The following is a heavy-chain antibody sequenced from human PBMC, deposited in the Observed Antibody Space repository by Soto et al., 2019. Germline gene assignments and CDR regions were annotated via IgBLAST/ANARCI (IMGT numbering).Heavy chain of an antibody. D-gene: IGHD1-26*01. CDR3: AKDLREILQVGATLNYYFEY. Sequence: GGSLRLSCAASGFTVRSSYMSWVRQVPGQGLEWVSIIYSDDYTCYAASVKGRFTISRDNSRNTLYLQMSSLRAEDTAIYYCAKDLREILQVGATLNYYFEYWGQGT. CDR2: IYSDDYT. J-gene: IGHJ4*02. CDR1: GFTVRSSY. V-gene: IGHV3-53*01.